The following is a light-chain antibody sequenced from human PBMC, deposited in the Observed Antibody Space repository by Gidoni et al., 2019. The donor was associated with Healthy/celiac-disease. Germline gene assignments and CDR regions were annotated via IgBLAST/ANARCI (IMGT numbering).Light chain of an antibody. CDR1: SSNIGAGYD. V-gene: IGLV1-40*01. CDR2: GNS. J-gene: IGLJ3*02. CDR3: QSYDSSLSGWV. Sequence: QSVLPHPPPVSGPPGQRVTISCPGSSSNIGAGYDVHWYQQLPGTAPKLLIYGNSNRLSGVPDRFFGSKSGTSASLAITGLQAEDEADYYCQSYDSSLSGWVFGGGTKLTVL.